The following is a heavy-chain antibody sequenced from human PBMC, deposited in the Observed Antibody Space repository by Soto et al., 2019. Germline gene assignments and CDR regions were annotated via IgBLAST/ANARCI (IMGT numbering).Heavy chain of an antibody. CDR2: IYPSRGST. CDR1: GYTFIDYY. Sequence: ASVKVSCKASGYTFIDYYMHWVRQAPGQGLEWMGIIYPSRGSTSYAQKLQGRVTMTRDTSTNTFYMEVSSLRSEDTAVYYCARDRSGANSSGYYDFDLWGQGTLVTVS. CDR3: ARDRSGANSSGYYDFDL. J-gene: IGHJ4*02. D-gene: IGHD3-22*01. V-gene: IGHV1-46*03.